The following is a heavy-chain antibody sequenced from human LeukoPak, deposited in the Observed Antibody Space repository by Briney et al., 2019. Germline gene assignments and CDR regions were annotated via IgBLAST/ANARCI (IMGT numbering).Heavy chain of an antibody. CDR3: ARGRGYCSSTSCPNYFDY. CDR1: GFTFSSYS. V-gene: IGHV3-21*01. Sequence: GGSLRLSCAASGFTFSSYSMNWVRQAPGKGLEWVSSISSSSSYIYYADSVKGRFTISRDNAKNSLYLQMNSLRAEDTAVYYCARGRGYCSSTSCPNYFDYWGLGTLVTVSS. CDR2: ISSSSSYI. D-gene: IGHD2-2*01. J-gene: IGHJ4*02.